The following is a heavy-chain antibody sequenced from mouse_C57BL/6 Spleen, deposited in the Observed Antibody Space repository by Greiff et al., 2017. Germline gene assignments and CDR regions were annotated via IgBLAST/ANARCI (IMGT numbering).Heavy chain of an antibody. Sequence: DVKLVESGGGLVKPGGSLKLSCAASGFTFSSYAMSWVRQTPEKRLEWVATISDGGSYTYYPDNVKGRFTISRDNAKNNLYLQMSHLKSEDTAMYYCAREGQLRLHYWGQGTTLTVSS. V-gene: IGHV5-4*01. J-gene: IGHJ2*01. CDR3: AREGQLRLHY. D-gene: IGHD3-2*02. CDR2: ISDGGSYT. CDR1: GFTFSSYA.